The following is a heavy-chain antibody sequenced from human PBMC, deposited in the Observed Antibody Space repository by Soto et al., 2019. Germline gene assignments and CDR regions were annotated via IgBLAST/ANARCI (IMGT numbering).Heavy chain of an antibody. CDR3: ARDFGHGYYLDY. V-gene: IGHV3-48*02. Sequence: PVGSLRLSCVASGFSFSNYNMNWVRQAPGKGLEWVSYITDSSDTVHYADSVRGRFTISRDNAGSSLYLQMNSLRDEDTAVYFCARDFGHGYYLDYWGRGTLVTV. D-gene: IGHD3-3*01. CDR2: ITDSSDTV. J-gene: IGHJ4*02. CDR1: GFSFSNYN.